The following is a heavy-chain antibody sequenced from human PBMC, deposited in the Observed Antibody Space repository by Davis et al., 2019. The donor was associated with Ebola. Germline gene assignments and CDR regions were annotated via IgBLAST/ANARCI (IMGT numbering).Heavy chain of an antibody. CDR3: TRRRWDDPYYFDY. D-gene: IGHD1-1*01. J-gene: IGHJ4*02. V-gene: IGHV5-51*01. Sequence: GESLKISCKGSGYSFTTYWIVWVRQMPGKGLEWMGIISPGDSDVRYSPSFQGQVTISVDKSISTAYLQWGSLQASDTAIYYCTRRRWDDPYYFDYWGQGTLVTVSS. CDR1: GYSFTTYW. CDR2: ISPGDSDV.